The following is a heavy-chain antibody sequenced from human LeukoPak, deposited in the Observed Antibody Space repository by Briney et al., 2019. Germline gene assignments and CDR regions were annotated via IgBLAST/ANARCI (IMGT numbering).Heavy chain of an antibody. CDR3: ARRGRRYCSSTSCYDLDY. CDR1: GGSFSGYY. D-gene: IGHD2-2*01. J-gene: IGHJ4*02. CDR2: INHSGST. Sequence: SETLSLTCAVYGGSFSGYYWSWIRQPPGKGLEWIGEINHSGSTNYNPSLKSRVTISVDTSKNQFSLKLSSVAAADTAVYYCARRGRRYCSSTSCYDLDYWGQGTLVTVSS. V-gene: IGHV4-34*01.